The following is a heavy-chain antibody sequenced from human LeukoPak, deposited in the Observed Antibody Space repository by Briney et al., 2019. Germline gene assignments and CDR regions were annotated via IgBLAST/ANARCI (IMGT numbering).Heavy chain of an antibody. J-gene: IGHJ4*02. D-gene: IGHD3-22*01. CDR3: ATYYDSSDYKWNY. CDR1: GGSISNSNW. Sequence: SETLPLTCAVSGGSISNSNWWSWVRQPPGKGLEWIGEIYHSGSTNYNPSLKSRVTISVDKSKNQFSLKLSSVTAADTAVYYCATYYDSSDYKWNYWGQGTLVTVSS. CDR2: IYHSGST. V-gene: IGHV4-4*02.